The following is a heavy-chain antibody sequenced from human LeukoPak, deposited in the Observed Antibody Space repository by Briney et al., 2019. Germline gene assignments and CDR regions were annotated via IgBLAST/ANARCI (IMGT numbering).Heavy chain of an antibody. CDR2: ISASGGST. Sequence: GGTLRLSCAASGFTFSNHAMSWVRQAPGKGLEWVSAISASGGSTYYADSVKGRFTISRDNAKNSLYLQMNSLRAEDTAVYYCAELGITMIGGVWGKGTTVTISS. CDR3: AELGITMIGGV. J-gene: IGHJ6*04. V-gene: IGHV3-23*01. CDR1: GFTFSNHA. D-gene: IGHD3-10*02.